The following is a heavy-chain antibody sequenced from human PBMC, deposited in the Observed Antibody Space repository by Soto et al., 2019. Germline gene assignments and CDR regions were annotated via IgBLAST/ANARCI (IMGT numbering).Heavy chain of an antibody. CDR3: SRQASDFWSGKPQYYMGG. CDR2: IRSKGNNYAT. Sequence: EVQLVESGGGLVQPGGSLKLSCAASGFTFSGSAMHWVRQASGKGLEWVGRIRSKGNNYATAYGASLKGRFTISRDDSKNTAYLQMNSLNTEDTAVYYCSRQASDFWSGKPQYYMGGWGKGTTVTVSS. D-gene: IGHD3-3*01. V-gene: IGHV3-73*01. CDR1: GFTFSGSA. J-gene: IGHJ6*03.